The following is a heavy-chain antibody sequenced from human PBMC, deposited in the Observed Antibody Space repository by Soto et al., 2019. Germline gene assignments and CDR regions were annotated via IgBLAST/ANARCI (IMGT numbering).Heavy chain of an antibody. CDR2: IYYSGST. V-gene: IGHV4-59*01. CDR3: ASAGAATLSDY. J-gene: IGHJ4*02. D-gene: IGHD2-15*01. CDR1: GGSISNYY. Sequence: QVQLQESGPGLVKASETLSLTCTVSGGSISNYYCSWIRQPPGKGLEWIGYIYYSGSTNYNPSLTXRVTISVDTSKNQFSLNLSSVTAADPAVYYCASAGAATLSDYWGQGTLVTVSS.